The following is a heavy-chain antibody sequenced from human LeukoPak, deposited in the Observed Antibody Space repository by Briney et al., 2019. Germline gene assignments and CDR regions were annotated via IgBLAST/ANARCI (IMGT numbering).Heavy chain of an antibody. D-gene: IGHD6-19*01. Sequence: GASVKVSCKASGYTFTSYYMHWVRQAPGQGLEWMGLINPNSGGTNYAQKFQGRVTMTRDTSISTAYMELSRLRSDDTAVYYCARDPAVAGWSDYWGQGTLVSVSS. CDR2: INPNSGGT. J-gene: IGHJ4*02. CDR1: GYTFTSYY. V-gene: IGHV1-2*02. CDR3: ARDPAVAGWSDY.